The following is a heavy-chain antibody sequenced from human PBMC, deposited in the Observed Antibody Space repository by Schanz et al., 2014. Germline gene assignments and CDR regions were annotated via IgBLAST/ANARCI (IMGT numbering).Heavy chain of an antibody. V-gene: IGHV3-7*01. CDR2: IKGDSSEK. CDR3: AKYGTGKGVSFEY. J-gene: IGHJ4*02. CDR1: GFTFSDHW. D-gene: IGHD1-26*01. Sequence: VQLVESGGGVVQPGGSLRLSCSASGFTFSDHWMSWVRQPPGKGLEWVANIKGDSSEKNYVDSVKGRFTLSRDNAKNSMYLQMNSLTAEDTAVYYCAKYGTGKGVSFEYWGQGTLVTVSS.